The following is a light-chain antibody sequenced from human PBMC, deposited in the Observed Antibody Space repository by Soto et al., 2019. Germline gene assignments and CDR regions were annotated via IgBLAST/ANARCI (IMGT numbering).Light chain of an antibody. V-gene: IGLV1-40*01. J-gene: IGLJ1*01. CDR3: QSYDSSLSGGV. Sequence: QSVLAQPPSVSGAPGQRVTISCTGCSSNIGAGYDVHWYQQLPGTAPKLLIYGNSNRPSGVPDRFSGSKSGTSASLAITGLQAEDEADYYCQSYDSSLSGGVFGTGTKVTVL. CDR1: SSNIGAGYD. CDR2: GNS.